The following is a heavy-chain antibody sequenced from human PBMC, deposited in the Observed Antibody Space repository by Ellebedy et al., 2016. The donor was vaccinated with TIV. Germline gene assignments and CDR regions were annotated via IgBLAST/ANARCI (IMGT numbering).Heavy chain of an antibody. CDR1: GFTFRSYA. J-gene: IGHJ4*02. CDR2: INAETNLI. CDR3: VRDHNWALDY. D-gene: IGHD5-24*01. V-gene: IGHV3-48*01. Sequence: GESLKISCAASGFTFRSYAMNWVRQAPGKGLEWISHINAETNLIYYADSVKGRITVSRDNAESSLFLQMNDLRAEDTAVYYCVRDHNWALDYWGQGTLVAVSS.